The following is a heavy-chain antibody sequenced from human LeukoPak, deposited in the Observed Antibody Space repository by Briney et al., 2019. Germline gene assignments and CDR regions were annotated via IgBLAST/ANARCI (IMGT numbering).Heavy chain of an antibody. J-gene: IGHJ6*02. CDR2: ISYDESDK. CDR3: AKGVVAATNAAYYGMDV. D-gene: IGHD2-15*01. CDR1: GFTFSSHD. Sequence: GGSQRLSCAASGFTFSSHDMHWVRQAPGKGLEWVAVISYDESDKYYADSVKGRSTISRDNSKNTLYLQMNSLRPEDTAVYYCAKGVVAATNAAYYGMDVWGQGTTVTVSS. V-gene: IGHV3-30*18.